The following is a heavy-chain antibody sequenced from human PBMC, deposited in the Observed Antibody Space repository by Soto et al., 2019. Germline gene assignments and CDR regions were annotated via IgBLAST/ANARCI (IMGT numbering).Heavy chain of an antibody. V-gene: IGHV3-53*04. CDR2: IYAGGST. Sequence: EVQLVESGGGLVQPGGSLRLSCAASGLTVSSNYMTWVRQAPGKGLEWVSVIYAGGSTYYADSVKGRFTISRHNSNNTLYLQMNSLRPEDTAVYYCARGESITWYRYFDSWGQGTLVTVSS. CDR3: ARGESITWYRYFDS. D-gene: IGHD3-10*01. CDR1: GLTVSSNY. J-gene: IGHJ4*02.